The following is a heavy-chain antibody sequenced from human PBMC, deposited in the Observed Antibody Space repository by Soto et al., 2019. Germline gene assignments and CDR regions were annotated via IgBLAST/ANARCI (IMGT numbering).Heavy chain of an antibody. J-gene: IGHJ1*01. CDR1: GGSFSGYY. V-gene: IGHV4-34*01. Sequence: SETLSLTCAVYGGSFSGYYWSWIRQPPGKGLEWIGEINHSGSTNYNPSLKSRVTISVDTSKNQFSLKLSSVTAADTAVYYCARGRGSSWYLRYFQHWGQGTLVTVSS. CDR2: INHSGST. CDR3: ARGRGSSWYLRYFQH. D-gene: IGHD6-13*01.